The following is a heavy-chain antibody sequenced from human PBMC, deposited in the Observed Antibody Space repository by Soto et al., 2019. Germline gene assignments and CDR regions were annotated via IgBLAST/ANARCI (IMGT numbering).Heavy chain of an antibody. V-gene: IGHV2-5*02. D-gene: IGHD4-17*01. CDR3: AHRTPTVAWWFDP. J-gene: IGHJ5*02. Sequence: QITLKESGPTLVKPTQTLTLTCTFSGFSLTTSGVGVGWIRQPPGKALEWLALIYWDDDKRYSPSLKSRRTITKDTTQNQVVLTTTNMDPADTATYFWAHRTPTVAWWFDPWGQGTLVTVSS. CDR2: IYWDDDK. CDR1: GFSLTTSGVG.